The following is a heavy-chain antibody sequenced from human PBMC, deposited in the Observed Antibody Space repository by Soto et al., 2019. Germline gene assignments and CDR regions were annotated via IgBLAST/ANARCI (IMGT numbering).Heavy chain of an antibody. D-gene: IGHD2-15*01. J-gene: IGHJ4*02. Sequence: QVQLVQSGAEVKKPGASVKVSCKASGYTFTSYGISWVRQAPGQGLEWMGWISAYNGNTNYAQKLHGRVTMTTDTAMSTAYMELRSLRSDDTAVYYCERERPCRYCSGGSCYRDYFDYWGQGTLVTVSS. CDR2: ISAYNGNT. V-gene: IGHV1-18*01. CDR1: GYTFTSYG. CDR3: ERERPCRYCSGGSCYRDYFDY.